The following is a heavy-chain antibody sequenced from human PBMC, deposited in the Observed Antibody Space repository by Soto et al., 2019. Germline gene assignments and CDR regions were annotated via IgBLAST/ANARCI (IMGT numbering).Heavy chain of an antibody. Sequence: QVQLVQSGPEVMKPGSSVKVSCKGSGGSVSTFAVTWVRQAPGQGLEWMGGIMPMSGTANYAQKIQSRVTITEDKSTTTSYLEVTGLRSEDTAIYYCARGGATDAAPQGLHLTRLDYWGQGTQVSVFS. D-gene: IGHD2-15*01. CDR1: GGSVSTFA. CDR2: IMPMSGTA. V-gene: IGHV1-69*06. CDR3: ARGGATDAAPQGLHLTRLDY. J-gene: IGHJ4*02.